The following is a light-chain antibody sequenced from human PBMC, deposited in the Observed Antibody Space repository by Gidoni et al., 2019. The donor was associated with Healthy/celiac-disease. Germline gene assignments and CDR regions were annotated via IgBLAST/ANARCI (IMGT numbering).Light chain of an antibody. CDR1: QSVSSSY. CDR3: QQYGSSPPVT. V-gene: IGKV3-20*01. Sequence: IVLTQSPGTLSLSPGERATLSCRASQSVSSSYLAWYQQKPGQAPRLLIYGASSRATGIPDRFSGSGSGTDFTLTISRLEPEDFAVYYCQQYGSSPPVTFXQXTKVEIK. J-gene: IGKJ1*01. CDR2: GAS.